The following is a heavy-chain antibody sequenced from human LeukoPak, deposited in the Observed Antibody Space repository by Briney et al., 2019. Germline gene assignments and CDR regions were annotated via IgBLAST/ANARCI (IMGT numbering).Heavy chain of an antibody. CDR2: ISYDGINE. V-gene: IGHV3-30*18. Sequence: PGGSLRLSGAASGFTFSSYSMNWVRQAPGKGLEGLAVISYDGINEYYADSLKGRFTISRDNSKNTLYLQMNSLRAEDTAGYYCAKSYSRYCSGASYYSPPGDWGQGTLVTVSS. J-gene: IGHJ4*02. CDR3: AKSYSRYCSGASYYSPPGD. CDR1: GFTFSSYS. D-gene: IGHD2-15*01.